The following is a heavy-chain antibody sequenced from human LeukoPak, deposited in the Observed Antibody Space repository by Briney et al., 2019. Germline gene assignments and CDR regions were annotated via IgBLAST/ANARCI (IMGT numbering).Heavy chain of an antibody. CDR2: IYYSGST. CDR3: ARGEGLRMVYYDLGWFDP. J-gene: IGHJ5*02. CDR1: GGSISSYY. D-gene: IGHD3-22*01. V-gene: IGHV4-59*01. Sequence: PSETLSLTCTVSGGSISSYYWSWIRQPPGKGLEWIGYIYYSGSTNYNPSLKSRVTISVDTSKNQFSLKLSSVTAADTAVYYCARGEGLRMVYYDLGWFDPWGQGTLVTVSS.